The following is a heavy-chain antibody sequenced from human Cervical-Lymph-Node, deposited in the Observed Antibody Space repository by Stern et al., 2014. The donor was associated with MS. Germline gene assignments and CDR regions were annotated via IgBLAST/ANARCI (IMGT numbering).Heavy chain of an antibody. CDR3: AKYAQSFDS. D-gene: IGHD2-2*01. J-gene: IGHJ4*02. V-gene: IGHV3-30*14. CDR1: GFTFKSYT. Sequence: EQLVESGGGVVQPGRSLRLSCAASGFTFKSYTMQWVRQAPGKGLEWVAVVIYNGTNKYYADSVKGRFTISRDNSKNTLFLQMNSLRPEDSAVYYCAKYAQSFDSWGQGTLVTVSS. CDR2: VIYNGTNK.